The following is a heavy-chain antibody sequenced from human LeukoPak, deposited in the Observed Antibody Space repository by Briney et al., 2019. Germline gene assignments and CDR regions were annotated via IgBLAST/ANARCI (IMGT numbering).Heavy chain of an antibody. CDR3: ATLKGAPDNWFDP. V-gene: IGHV4-59*01. Sequence: PSETLSLTCAVSGGSISSYYWSWFRQPPGKGLEWIGYIYYSGATNYNPSLKSRVIISVDRSKNEFSLELSSVTAADTAVYYCATLKGAPDNWFDPWGQGTLVTVSS. CDR2: IYYSGAT. CDR1: GGSISSYY. J-gene: IGHJ5*02.